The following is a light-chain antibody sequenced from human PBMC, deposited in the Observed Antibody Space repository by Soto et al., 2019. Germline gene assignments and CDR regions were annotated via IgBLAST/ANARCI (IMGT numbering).Light chain of an antibody. J-gene: IGKJ4*01. CDR2: DAS. CDR1: QSVSNY. Sequence: VFTQSAGTVSLSPGERATVACRASQSVSNYLAWYQQKPGQAPRLLIYDASYRATGIPARFSGGGSGTDFTLSLSRLEPEDFAVYYCQQRSAWLTFGGGTKVDIK. CDR3: QQRSAWLT. V-gene: IGKV3-11*01.